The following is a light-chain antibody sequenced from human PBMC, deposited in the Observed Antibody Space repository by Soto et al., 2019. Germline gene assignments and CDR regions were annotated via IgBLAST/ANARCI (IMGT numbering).Light chain of an antibody. CDR2: WAS. CDR3: QQDFSTPLT. CDR1: QSVLYSSNNKTY. V-gene: IGKV4-1*01. J-gene: IGKJ4*01. Sequence: DIVMTQSPDSLAVSLGERATINCKSSQSVLYSSNNKTYLAWYQQKPGQPPALLIYWASTRESGVPDRVSGSGSGKDFTLTISSLQSEDVAVYYCQQDFSTPLTFGGGTKVEIK.